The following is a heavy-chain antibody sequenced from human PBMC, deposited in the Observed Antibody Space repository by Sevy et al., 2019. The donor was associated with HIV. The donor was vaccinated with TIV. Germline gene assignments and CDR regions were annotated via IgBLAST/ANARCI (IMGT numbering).Heavy chain of an antibody. Sequence: SETLSLTCAVYGGSFSGYYWSWIRQPPVKGLEWIGEINHSGSTNYNPSLKSRVTISVDTSKNQFSLKLSSVTAADTAVYYCARDKRITIFGVVVGSFWFDPWGQGTLVTVSS. D-gene: IGHD3-3*01. CDR3: ARDKRITIFGVVVGSFWFDP. CDR1: GGSFSGYY. J-gene: IGHJ5*02. CDR2: INHSGST. V-gene: IGHV4-34*01.